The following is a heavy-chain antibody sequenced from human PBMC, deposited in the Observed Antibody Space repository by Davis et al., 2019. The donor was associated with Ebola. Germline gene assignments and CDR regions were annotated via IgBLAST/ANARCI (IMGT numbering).Heavy chain of an antibody. D-gene: IGHD1-1*01. J-gene: IGHJ4*02. V-gene: IGHV2-5*02. CDR3: AHYTTQTGAEDY. Sequence: SGPTLVKPTQTLTLTCTFSGFSLSTFGVGVSWIRQPPGKALEWLALIYWDDDKRYRPSLKSRLSITKDASKNQVVLTMANVDPVDTANYYCAHYTTQTGAEDYWGPGTLVSVSS. CDR2: IYWDDDK. CDR1: GFSLSTFGVG.